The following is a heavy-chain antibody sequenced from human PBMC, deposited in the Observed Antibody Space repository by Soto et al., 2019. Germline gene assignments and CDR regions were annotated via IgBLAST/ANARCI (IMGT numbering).Heavy chain of an antibody. D-gene: IGHD2-15*01. CDR1: GGSISSYY. Sequence: QVQLQESGPGLVKPSETLSLTCTVSGGSISSYYWSWIRQPPGKGLEWIGYIYYSGSTNYNPSLKKRFTMSVDTSKNQFSLKLSSVTAADTAVYYCARAARDCSGGSCYARGRWFDPWGQGTLVTVSS. CDR3: ARAARDCSGGSCYARGRWFDP. V-gene: IGHV4-59*01. CDR2: IYYSGST. J-gene: IGHJ5*02.